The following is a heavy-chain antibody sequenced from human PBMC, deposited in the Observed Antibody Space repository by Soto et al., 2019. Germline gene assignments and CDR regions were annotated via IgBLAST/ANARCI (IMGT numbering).Heavy chain of an antibody. CDR1: GFTFSDYY. D-gene: IGHD1-7*01. V-gene: IGHV3-11*06. CDR2: ISSSSSYT. CDR3: ARDLSWNYRGYWFDP. J-gene: IGHJ5*02. Sequence: GGSLRLSCAASGFTFSDYYMSWIRQAPGKGLEWVSYISSSSSYTNYADSVKGRFTISRDNAKNSLYLQMNSLRAEDTAVYYCARDLSWNYRGYWFDPWGQGTLVTVSS.